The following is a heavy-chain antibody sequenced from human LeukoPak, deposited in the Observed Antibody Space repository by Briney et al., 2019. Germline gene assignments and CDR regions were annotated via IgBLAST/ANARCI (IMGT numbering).Heavy chain of an antibody. CDR1: GLTFTSHG. D-gene: IGHD3-10*01. CDR2: ISLDGSRK. V-gene: IGHV3-33*05. Sequence: GGSLRLSCAASGLTFTSHGFHWVRQAPGRGLEWLTFISLDGSRKSYADSVKGRFTFSRDDSKNALYLEMNSLRAEDTATYYCARDRAVSWLDSWGLGTLVTVSS. CDR3: ARDRAVSWLDS. J-gene: IGHJ5*01.